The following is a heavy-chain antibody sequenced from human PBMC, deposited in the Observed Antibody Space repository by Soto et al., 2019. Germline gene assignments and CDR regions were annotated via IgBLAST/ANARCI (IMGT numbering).Heavy chain of an antibody. CDR3: ARGRPRTGYSSGWPHY. V-gene: IGHV1-69*13. D-gene: IGHD6-19*01. Sequence: ASVKVSCKASGGTFSSYAISWVRQAPGQGLEWMGGIIPIFGTANYAQKFQGRVTITADESTSTAYMELSSLRSEDTAVYFCARGRPRTGYSSGWPHYWGQGTLVTVSS. CDR2: IIPIFGTA. CDR1: GGTFSSYA. J-gene: IGHJ4*02.